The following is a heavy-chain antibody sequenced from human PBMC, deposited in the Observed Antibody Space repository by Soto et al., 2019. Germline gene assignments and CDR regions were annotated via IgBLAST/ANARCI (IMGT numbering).Heavy chain of an antibody. J-gene: IGHJ2*01. CDR1: GFPFTGAW. Sequence: EVQLVESGGSLVKPGKSLRLSCVGSGFPFTGAWMHWVRQAPGKGLEWVGRIKSKSAGETTDYAAPVKGRFTISRDDSKTTLFLQMTNLQFDDAAMYYCACEGPYWYLALWGRGTLVTVSS. CDR3: ACEGPYWYLAL. V-gene: IGHV3-15*07. CDR2: IKSKSAGETT.